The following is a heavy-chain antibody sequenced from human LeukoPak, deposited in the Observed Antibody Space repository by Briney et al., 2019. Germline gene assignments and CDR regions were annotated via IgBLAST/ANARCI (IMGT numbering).Heavy chain of an antibody. D-gene: IGHD5-18*01. CDR2: VASDGRNK. J-gene: IGHJ4*02. CDR3: AKDPGGYSYGIDH. V-gene: IGHV3-30*18. Sequence: PGGSLRLSCAASGFIFSTSDMHWLRQAPGKGLEWVAHVASDGRNKYYADSVQGRFTGSRDNSKNTLYLQMNSLRAEDTAVYYCAKDPGGYSYGIDHWGQGTLVTVSS. CDR1: GFIFSTSD.